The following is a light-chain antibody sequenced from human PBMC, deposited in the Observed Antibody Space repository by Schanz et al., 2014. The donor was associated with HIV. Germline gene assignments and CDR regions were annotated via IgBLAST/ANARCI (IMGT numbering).Light chain of an antibody. J-gene: IGLJ3*02. CDR1: SSNIGAGYD. CDR3: QSFDSSLNGVV. V-gene: IGLV1-40*01. Sequence: QSVLAQPPSVSGAPGQWVTISCTGSSSNIGAGYDVHWYQQLPGTAPKLLIYGNSNRPSGVPDRFSGSKSGSSASLAISGLQADDEADYFCQSFDSSLNGVVFGGGTKLTVL. CDR2: GNS.